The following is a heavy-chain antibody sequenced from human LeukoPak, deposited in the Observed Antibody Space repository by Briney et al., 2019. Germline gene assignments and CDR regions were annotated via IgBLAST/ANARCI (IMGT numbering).Heavy chain of an antibody. CDR3: ARGDREDYDFWSGYPQPMDV. CDR1: GYTLTRYY. V-gene: IGHV1-46*01. Sequence: GASVKVSCKASGYTLTRYYMHWLRQAPGQGLEWMGIIIPSGGDTTYAQKFQGRVTMTRDMSTSTVYMELSSLISEDTAVYYCARGDREDYDFWSGYPQPMDVWGKGTTVTVSS. J-gene: IGHJ6*03. D-gene: IGHD3-3*01. CDR2: IIPSGGDT.